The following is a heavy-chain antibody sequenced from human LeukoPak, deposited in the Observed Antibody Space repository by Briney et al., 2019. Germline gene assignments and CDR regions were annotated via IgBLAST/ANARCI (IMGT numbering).Heavy chain of an antibody. CDR1: GFTFSSYA. CDR2: ISGSGGST. CDR3: AKERKRITMIVVVKEFIEYFQH. V-gene: IGHV3-23*01. D-gene: IGHD3-22*01. J-gene: IGHJ1*01. Sequence: PGGSLRLSCAASGFTFSSYAMSWVRQAPGKGLEWVSAISGSGGSTYYADSVKGRFTISRDNSKNTLYLQMNSLRAEDTAVYYCAKERKRITMIVVVKEFIEYFQHWGQGTLVTVSS.